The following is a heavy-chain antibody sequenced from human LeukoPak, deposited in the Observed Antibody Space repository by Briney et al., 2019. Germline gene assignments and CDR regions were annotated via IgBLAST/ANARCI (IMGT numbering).Heavy chain of an antibody. V-gene: IGHV1-2*02. Sequence: ASVKVSCKASGYTFTGYYMHWVRQAPGQGLEWMGWINPNSGGTNYAQKFQGRVTMTRDTSISTAYMELSRLRSDDTAVYYCARVGDESSGYYINDYWGQGTLVTVSS. D-gene: IGHD3-22*01. CDR1: GYTFTGYY. CDR3: ARVGDESSGYYINDY. CDR2: INPNSGGT. J-gene: IGHJ4*02.